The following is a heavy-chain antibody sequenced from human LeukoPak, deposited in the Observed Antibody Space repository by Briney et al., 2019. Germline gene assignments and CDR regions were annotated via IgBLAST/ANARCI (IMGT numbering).Heavy chain of an antibody. CDR2: INAGNGYT. V-gene: IGHV1-3*01. D-gene: IGHD2-21*02. CDR1: GYTFTSYA. Sequence: ASVKVSCKASGYTFTSYAMHWVRQAPGQRLEWMGWINAGNGYTQYSQKFQGRVTITRDTSASTAYMELSSLRSEDTAVYYCAARAYCGGDCYNDYWGQGTLVTVSS. J-gene: IGHJ4*02. CDR3: AARAYCGGDCYNDY.